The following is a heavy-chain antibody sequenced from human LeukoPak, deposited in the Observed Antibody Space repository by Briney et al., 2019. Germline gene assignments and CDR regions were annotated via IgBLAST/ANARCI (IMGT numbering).Heavy chain of an antibody. D-gene: IGHD3-10*01. J-gene: IGHJ4*02. CDR1: GGTFSSYA. V-gene: IGHV1-69*01. Sequence: ASVKVSCKASGGTFSSYAISWVRQAPGQGLEWMGGIIPIFGTANYAQKFQGRVTITADEPTSTAYMELSSLRSEDTAVYYCATYSRSGSYSDYWGQGTLVTVSS. CDR2: IIPIFGTA. CDR3: ATYSRSGSYSDY.